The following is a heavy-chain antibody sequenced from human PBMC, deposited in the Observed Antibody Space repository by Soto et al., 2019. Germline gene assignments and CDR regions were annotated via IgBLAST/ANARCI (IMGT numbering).Heavy chain of an antibody. J-gene: IGHJ6*02. CDR2: ISAGGSNT. V-gene: IGHV3-23*01. CDR1: GFSFSNYA. CDR3: ARASPGMDV. Sequence: PGGSLRLSCAASGFSFSNYAMNWVRQAPGKGLEWVSAISAGGSNTNYADSVKGRFTISSDNSKNTLYLQMNGLRADDTAVYYCARASPGMDVWGQGTTVTVSS.